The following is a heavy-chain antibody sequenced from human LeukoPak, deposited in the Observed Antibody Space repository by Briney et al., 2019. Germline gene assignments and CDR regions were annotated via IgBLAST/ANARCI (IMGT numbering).Heavy chain of an antibody. CDR3: ARRSYGDYGVYWFDP. CDR1: GYDLTTYW. Sequence: GESLKISCWDSGYDLTTYWIGWVRQMPGKGLEWMGYIYPGDSDTIYSPSFQGQVTISADKSINTAYLQWNSLKASDTAIYYCARRSYGDYGVYWFDPWGQGTLDTVSS. V-gene: IGHV5-51*01. J-gene: IGHJ5*02. CDR2: IYPGDSDT. D-gene: IGHD4-17*01.